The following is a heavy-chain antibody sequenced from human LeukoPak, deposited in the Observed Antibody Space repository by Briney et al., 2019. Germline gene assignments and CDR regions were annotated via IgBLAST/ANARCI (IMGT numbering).Heavy chain of an antibody. CDR3: ARGRVGGNY. V-gene: IGHV4-59*01. CDR2: IYYSGST. D-gene: IGHD1-26*01. CDR1: GGSTSSYY. J-gene: IGHJ4*02. Sequence: SETLSLTCTVSGGSTSSYYWSWIRQPPGKGLEWIGYIYYSGSTYYNPSLKSRVAISIDTSKNQFSLKLSSVTAADTAVYYCARGRVGGNYWGQGTLVIVSS.